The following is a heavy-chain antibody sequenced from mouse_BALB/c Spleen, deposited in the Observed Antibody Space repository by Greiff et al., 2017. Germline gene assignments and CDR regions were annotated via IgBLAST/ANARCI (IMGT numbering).Heavy chain of an antibody. V-gene: IGHV14-3*02. CDR3: ARSVGGREDD. Sequence: EVQLQQSGAELVKPGASVKLSCTASGFNIKDTYMHWVKQRPEQGLEWIGRIDPANGNTKYDPKFQGKATITADTSSNTAYLQLSSLTSEDTAVYYCARSVGGREDDWGQGTSVTVSS. J-gene: IGHJ4*01. CDR1: GFNIKDTY. D-gene: IGHD3-3*01. CDR2: IDPANGNT.